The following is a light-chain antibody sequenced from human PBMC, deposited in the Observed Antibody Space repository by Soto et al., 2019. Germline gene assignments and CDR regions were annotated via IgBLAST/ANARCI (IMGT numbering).Light chain of an antibody. CDR3: AAWDDSLSGRDVV. Sequence: QSVLTQPPSASGTPGQRVTISCSGSSSNIESNYVYWYQQLPGTAPKLLIYRNNQRPSGVPDRFSGSKSGTSASLAISGLRSEDEADYYCAAWDDSLSGRDVVFGGGTKVTVL. CDR1: SSNIESNY. CDR2: RNN. J-gene: IGLJ2*01. V-gene: IGLV1-47*01.